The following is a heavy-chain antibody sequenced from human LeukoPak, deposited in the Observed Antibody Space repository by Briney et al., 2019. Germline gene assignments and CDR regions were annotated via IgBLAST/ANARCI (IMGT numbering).Heavy chain of an antibody. V-gene: IGHV3-30*18. CDR3: AKYLNTYYDFWSGYYRFEYVQH. CDR2: ISYDGGIK. Sequence: PGGSLRLSCAASGFTFSRYGIHWVRQAPGKGLEWVAVISYDGGIKYYADSVKGRFTISRDNSKNTLYLEMNSLRAEDTAVYYCAKYLNTYYDFWSGYYRFEYVQHWGQGTLVTVSS. D-gene: IGHD3-3*01. CDR1: GFTFSRYG. J-gene: IGHJ1*01.